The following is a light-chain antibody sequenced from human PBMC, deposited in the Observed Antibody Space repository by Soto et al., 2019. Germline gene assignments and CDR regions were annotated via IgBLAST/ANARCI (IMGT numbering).Light chain of an antibody. J-gene: IGKJ5*01. CDR2: GAS. CDR1: QGTSSY. Sequence: DIQLTQSPSFLSASVGDRVTITCRASQGTSSYLAWFQQKPGRAPKLLIYGASTLQSGVPARFSGSGSGTDFTLTISNLQPEDFATYYCQEHASIFGQGTRLEI. CDR3: QEHASI. V-gene: IGKV1-9*01.